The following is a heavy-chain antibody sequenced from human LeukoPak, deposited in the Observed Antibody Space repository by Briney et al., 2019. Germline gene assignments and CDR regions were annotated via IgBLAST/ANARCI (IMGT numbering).Heavy chain of an antibody. CDR3: ARGWYSSSWYSLPRMGYYYYYYMDV. CDR2: INTNTGNP. D-gene: IGHD6-13*01. J-gene: IGHJ6*03. V-gene: IGHV7-4-1*02. CDR1: GYTFTSYD. Sequence: ASVKVSCKASGYTFTSYDINWVRQAPGQGLEWMGWINTNTGNPTYAQGFTGRFVFSLDTSVSTAYLQISSLKAEDTAVYYCARGWYSSSWYSLPRMGYYYYYYMDVWGKGTTVTVSS.